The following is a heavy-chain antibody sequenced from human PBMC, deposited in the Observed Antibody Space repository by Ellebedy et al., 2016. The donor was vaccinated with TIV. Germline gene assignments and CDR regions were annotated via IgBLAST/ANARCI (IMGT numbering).Heavy chain of an antibody. CDR3: AREWAYGDYEEAYNWFDP. CDR1: GGSISSYY. Sequence: MPSETLSLTCPVSGGSISSYYWSWIRPPAGKGLEWIGRIYTSGSTNYNPSLKSRVTMSVDTSKNQFSLKLSSVTAADTAVYYCAREWAYGDYEEAYNWFDPWGQGTLVTVSS. V-gene: IGHV4-4*07. J-gene: IGHJ5*02. CDR2: IYTSGST. D-gene: IGHD4-17*01.